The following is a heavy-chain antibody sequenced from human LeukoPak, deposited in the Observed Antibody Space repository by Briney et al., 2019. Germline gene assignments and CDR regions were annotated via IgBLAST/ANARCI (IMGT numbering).Heavy chain of an antibody. J-gene: IGHJ2*01. CDR1: GFTFSSYS. CDR2: ISYDGSNK. V-gene: IGHV3-30*03. D-gene: IGHD6-19*01. Sequence: GGSLRLSCAASGFTFSSYSMNWVRQAPGKGLEWVAVISYDGSNKYYADSVKGRFTISRDNSKNTLYLQMNSLRAEDTAVYYCARGGIAVAGMAFGYFDLWGRGTLVTVSS. CDR3: ARGGIAVAGMAFGYFDL.